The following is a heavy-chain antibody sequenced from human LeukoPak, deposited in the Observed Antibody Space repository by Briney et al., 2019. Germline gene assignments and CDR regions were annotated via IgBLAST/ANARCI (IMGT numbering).Heavy chain of an antibody. Sequence: SETLSLTCSVSGVSISSSNSYWGWIRQPPGTGLEWIGSIYYTGNTYYNASLKSRVTISIDTSKNQFSLKLTSVTAADTAVYYCAKQTGSGLFILPGGQGTLVTVSS. V-gene: IGHV4-39*01. CDR2: IYYTGNT. CDR3: AKQTGSGLFILP. CDR1: GVSISSSNSY. J-gene: IGHJ4*02. D-gene: IGHD3/OR15-3a*01.